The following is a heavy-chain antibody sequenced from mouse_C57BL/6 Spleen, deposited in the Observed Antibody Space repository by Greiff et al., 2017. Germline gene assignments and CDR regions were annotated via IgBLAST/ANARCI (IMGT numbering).Heavy chain of an antibody. J-gene: IGHJ1*03. CDR1: GYTFTSYW. Sequence: QVQLQQPGAELVKPGASVKVSCKASGYTFTSYWMHWVKQRPGQGLEWIGRIHPSDSDTNYNQKFKGKATLTVDKSSSTAYMQLSSLPYEDSAVYYCAIEYSGLRYWYFAVWGTGTTVTVSS. V-gene: IGHV1-74*01. D-gene: IGHD2-12*01. CDR2: IHPSDSDT. CDR3: AIEYSGLRYWYFAV.